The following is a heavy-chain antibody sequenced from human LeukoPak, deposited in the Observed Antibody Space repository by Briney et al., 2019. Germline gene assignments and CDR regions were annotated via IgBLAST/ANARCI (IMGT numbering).Heavy chain of an antibody. V-gene: IGHV3-30-3*01. J-gene: IGHJ5*02. CDR1: GFTLSSFT. D-gene: IGHD1-20*01. CDR2: ISYDESQK. CDR3: AKGTYNWNLGNWFDP. Sequence: GRSLRLSCAASGFTLSSFTMHWVRHNPGKGLEWVAVISYDESQKWYADSVKGRFTISRDISKNTLFLEMDSLRAEDTAVYYCAKGTYNWNLGNWFDPWGQGTLVTVSS.